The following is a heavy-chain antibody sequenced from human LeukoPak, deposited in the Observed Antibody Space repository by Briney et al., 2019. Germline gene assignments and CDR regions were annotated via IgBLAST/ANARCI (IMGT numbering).Heavy chain of an antibody. Sequence: PGGSLRLSCAASGFIFSSYAMSWVRQAPGKGLEWVSAISGSDDSTYYADSVKGRFTISRDNSKNTLYLQMNSLRAEDTAVYYCAKDSGSYLDYWGQGTLVTVSS. J-gene: IGHJ4*02. V-gene: IGHV3-23*01. CDR3: AKDSGSYLDY. D-gene: IGHD1-26*01. CDR2: ISGSDDST. CDR1: GFIFSSYA.